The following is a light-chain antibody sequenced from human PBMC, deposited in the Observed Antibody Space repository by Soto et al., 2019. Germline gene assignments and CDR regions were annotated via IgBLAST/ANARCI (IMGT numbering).Light chain of an antibody. Sequence: EIVMTQSPATLSVSPGERATLSCRASQSVTSDLAWYQQKPGQAPRLLIYGASTRGTGIPARFSGSGSGTEFTLTFSSLQSEDFAVYYCQQYNNWPPLTFGGGTKVEIK. CDR3: QQYNNWPPLT. CDR1: QSVTSD. V-gene: IGKV3-15*01. CDR2: GAS. J-gene: IGKJ4*01.